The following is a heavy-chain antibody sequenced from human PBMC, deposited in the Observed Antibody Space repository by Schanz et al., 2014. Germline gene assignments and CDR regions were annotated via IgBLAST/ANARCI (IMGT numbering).Heavy chain of an antibody. CDR1: GFTFTNYA. CDR2: IGVDGTTT. D-gene: IGHD4-17*01. J-gene: IGHJ3*02. CDR3: ARKMKLGVYGGKGHDSLDI. V-gene: IGHV3-23*01. Sequence: DVQLLESGGGLVQPGGSLRLSCAASGFTFTNYAMSWVRQAPGKGLEWVSVIGVDGTTTYYADSVKGRFTISRDNSKNTLYLQMNTLRAEDTAVYYCARKMKLGVYGGKGHDSLDIWGQGTMVTVSS.